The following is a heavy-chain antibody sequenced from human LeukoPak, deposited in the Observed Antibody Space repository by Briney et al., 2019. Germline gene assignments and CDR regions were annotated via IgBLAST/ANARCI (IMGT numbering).Heavy chain of an antibody. CDR1: GFTFSTSS. CDR3: AKFAYVVVTANFDF. J-gene: IGHJ4*02. D-gene: IGHD2-21*02. CDR2: ISRSSRTI. V-gene: IGHV3-23*01. Sequence: GGSLRLSCTASGFTFSTSSMNWVRQAPGKGLEWLSFISRSSRTIYYADSVKGRFTISRDNSKNTLYLQMNSLRAEDTAIYYCAKFAYVVVTANFDFWGQGTLVTVSS.